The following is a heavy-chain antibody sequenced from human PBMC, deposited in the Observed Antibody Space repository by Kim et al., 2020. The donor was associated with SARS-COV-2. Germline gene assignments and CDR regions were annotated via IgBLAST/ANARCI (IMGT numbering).Heavy chain of an antibody. J-gene: IGHJ3*02. V-gene: IGHV4-39*01. D-gene: IGHD3-3*01. CDR3: ARHLEWLLLAFDI. CDR2: IYYSGST. CDR1: RGPISSRSYY. Sequence: SETLSLTCTVSRGPISSRSYYWRWTRPPPGKGLEWIGSIYYSGSTYYTPSLKSRVTIPVDTSQNQFSLKLSSVTAADTAVYYCARHLEWLLLAFDIWRQGTLVTGS.